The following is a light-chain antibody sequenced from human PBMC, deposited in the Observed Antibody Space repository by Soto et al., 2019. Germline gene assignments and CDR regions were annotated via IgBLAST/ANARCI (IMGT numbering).Light chain of an antibody. CDR1: SSDVGGYNY. J-gene: IGLJ1*01. CDR3: SSYTSSSTLEV. V-gene: IGLV2-14*01. Sequence: QSVLTQPASVSGSPGQSITISCTGTSSDVGGYNYVSWYQQHPGKAPKPMIYEVSHRPSGVSNRLSGSKSGNTASLTISGLQAEDEADYYCSSYTSSSTLEVFGTGTKLTVL. CDR2: EVS.